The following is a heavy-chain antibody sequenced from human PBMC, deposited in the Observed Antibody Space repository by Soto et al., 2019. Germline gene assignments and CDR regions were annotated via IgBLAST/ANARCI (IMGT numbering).Heavy chain of an antibody. Sequence: ASVKVSCKASGYSFNSYEISWVRQATGQGLEWMAWISPNRGTTGYAQRFQDRLTVTSNASLSTVYMELTSLRSEDTAVYFCMRDSGWPTNKFDPWGQGTQVTVSS. J-gene: IGHJ5*02. CDR3: MRDSGWPTNKFDP. D-gene: IGHD6-19*01. V-gene: IGHV1-8*01. CDR2: ISPNRGTT. CDR1: GYSFNSYE.